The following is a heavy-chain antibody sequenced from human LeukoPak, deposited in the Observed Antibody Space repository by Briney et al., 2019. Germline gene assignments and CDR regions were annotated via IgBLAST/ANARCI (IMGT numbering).Heavy chain of an antibody. V-gene: IGHV3-66*01. J-gene: IGHJ4*02. Sequence: PGGSLRLSCAASGFTVSSNYMSWVRQAPGKGREWGSVIYSGGSTYYAASVQGRFTISRDNSKNTLYLQMNSLRAEDTAVYYCARVAYGSIDYWGQGTLVTVSS. CDR2: IYSGGST. CDR1: GFTVSSNY. CDR3: ARVAYGSIDY. D-gene: IGHD3-10*01.